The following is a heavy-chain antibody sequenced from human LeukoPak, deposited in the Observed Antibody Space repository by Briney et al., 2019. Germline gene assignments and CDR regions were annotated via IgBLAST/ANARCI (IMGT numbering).Heavy chain of an antibody. CDR2: IIPIFGTA. Sequence: ASVKVSCKASGGTFSSYAISWVRQAPGQGLEWMGGIIPIFGTANYAQKFQGRVTITADESTSTAYMELSSLRSEDTAVYYCASPITTMIVVDGAFDIWGQGTMVTVSS. CDR3: ASPITTMIVVDGAFDI. CDR1: GGTFSSYA. D-gene: IGHD3-22*01. V-gene: IGHV1-69*13. J-gene: IGHJ3*02.